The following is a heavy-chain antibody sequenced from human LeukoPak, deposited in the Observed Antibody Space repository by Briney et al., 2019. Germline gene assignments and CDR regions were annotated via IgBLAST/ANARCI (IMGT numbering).Heavy chain of an antibody. J-gene: IGHJ6*03. V-gene: IGHV4-39*07. Sequence: KPSETLSLTCTVSGGSISSSSYYWGWIRQPPGKGLEWIGSIYYSGSTYYNPSLKSRVTISVDTSKNQFSLKLSSVTAADTAVYYCARSPRGYSYGLGRAAPYYMDVWGKGTTVTVSS. D-gene: IGHD5-18*01. CDR2: IYYSGST. CDR3: ARSPRGYSYGLGRAAPYYMDV. CDR1: GGSISSSSYY.